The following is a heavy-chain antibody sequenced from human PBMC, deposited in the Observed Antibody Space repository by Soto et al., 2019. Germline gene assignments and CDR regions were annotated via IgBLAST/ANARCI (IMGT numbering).Heavy chain of an antibody. CDR1: GGSISSGDYY. D-gene: IGHD3-9*01. CDR2: IHYSVIT. V-gene: IGHV4-30-4*01. CDR3: AIVRTVLRYFDWHANYGMDV. Sequence: PSQTLSLTCTVSGGSISSGDYYWSWIRQPPGKGLEWIAYIHYSVITYYNPSLKSRVTISIDTSKNQFSLKLRSVTAADTDVYYCAIVRTVLRYFDWHANYGMDVWGEGTTVTVSS. J-gene: IGHJ6*04.